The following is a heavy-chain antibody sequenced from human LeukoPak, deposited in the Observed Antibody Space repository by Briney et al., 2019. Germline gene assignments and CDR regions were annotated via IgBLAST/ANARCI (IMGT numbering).Heavy chain of an antibody. D-gene: IGHD3-22*01. J-gene: IGHJ5*02. CDR3: ARDQGPYYYDSSGSGFDP. CDR2: INPSGGST. Sequence: ASVKVSCKASGYTFTSYYMHWVRQAPGQGLEWMGIINPSGGSTSYAQKFQGRVTMTRDTSTSTVYMELSSLRSDDTAVYYRARDQGPYYYDSSGSGFDPWGQGTLVTVSS. V-gene: IGHV1-46*01. CDR1: GYTFTSYY.